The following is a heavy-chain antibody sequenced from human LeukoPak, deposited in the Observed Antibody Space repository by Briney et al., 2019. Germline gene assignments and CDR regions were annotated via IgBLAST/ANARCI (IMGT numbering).Heavy chain of an antibody. J-gene: IGHJ3*01. D-gene: IGHD6-13*01. CDR2: IGTVGDS. CDR3: STGGAPAGHAYHV. CDR1: GLTFSSYD. Sequence: GGSLRLSCTASGLTFSSYDMHWVRQVTGKGLEWVSAIGTVGDSHYQGSVKGRFTISRENARNSVYLQMNNLRAGDTAVYYCSTGGAPAGHAYHVWGQGTMVTVSS. V-gene: IGHV3-13*01.